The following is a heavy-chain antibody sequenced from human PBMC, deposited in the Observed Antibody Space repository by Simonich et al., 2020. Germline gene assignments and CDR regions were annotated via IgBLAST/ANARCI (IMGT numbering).Heavy chain of an antibody. CDR2: ISYDGSNK. CDR1: GFTFSSYA. V-gene: IGHV3-30*07. Sequence: GGGVVQPGRSLRLSCAASGFTFSSYAMHWFRQAPGKGLEWGAVISYDGSNKYYADSVKGRFTISRDNSKNTLYLQMNSLRAEDTAVYYCARDLGSSYYFDYWGQGTLVTVSS. J-gene: IGHJ4*02. D-gene: IGHD6-6*01. CDR3: ARDLGSSYYFDY.